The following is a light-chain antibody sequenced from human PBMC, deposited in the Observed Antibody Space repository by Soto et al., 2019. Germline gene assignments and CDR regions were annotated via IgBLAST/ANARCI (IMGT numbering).Light chain of an antibody. Sequence: DIVMTQSPDSLAVSLGERATINCKSSQSVLYSSNNKNFLAWYQQKPRQPPKLLIYWASTRESGVPDRLSGSGSGTDFTLTIRSLQAEDVAVYYCQQYYSIPWTFGQGTKVQIK. CDR1: QSVLYSSNNKNF. V-gene: IGKV4-1*01. CDR2: WAS. J-gene: IGKJ1*01. CDR3: QQYYSIPWT.